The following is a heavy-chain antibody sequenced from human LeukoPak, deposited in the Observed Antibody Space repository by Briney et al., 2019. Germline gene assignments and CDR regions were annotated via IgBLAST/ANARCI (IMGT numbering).Heavy chain of an antibody. D-gene: IGHD3-10*01. Sequence: ASVKVSCKASGYTFTGYYMHWVRQAPGQGLEWMGIINPSGGSTSYAQKFQGRVTMTRDMSTSTVYMELSSLRSEDTAVYYCARALPGGSSINRFDPWGQGTLVTVSS. V-gene: IGHV1-46*01. CDR1: GYTFTGYY. CDR2: INPSGGST. CDR3: ARALPGGSSINRFDP. J-gene: IGHJ5*02.